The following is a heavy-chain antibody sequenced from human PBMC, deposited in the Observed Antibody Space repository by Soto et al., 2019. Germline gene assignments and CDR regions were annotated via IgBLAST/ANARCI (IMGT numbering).Heavy chain of an antibody. D-gene: IGHD6-13*01. CDR1: GFTVSSNY. Sequence: PGGSLRLSCAASGFTVSSNYMSWVRQAPGKGLEWVSVIYSGGSTYYADSVKGRFTISRDNSKNTLYLQMNSLRAEDTAVYYCARDLFSPGDKKHSSSWSGVINYYYYYGMDVWGQGTTVT. CDR2: IYSGGST. V-gene: IGHV3-53*01. J-gene: IGHJ6*02. CDR3: ARDLFSPGDKKHSSSWSGVINYYYYYGMDV.